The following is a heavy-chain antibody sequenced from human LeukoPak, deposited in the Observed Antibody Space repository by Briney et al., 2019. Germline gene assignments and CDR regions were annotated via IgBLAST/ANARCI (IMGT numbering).Heavy chain of an antibody. CDR1: GFTVSSNY. V-gene: IGHV3-66*01. CDR3: AREGEDGGTSGWFDP. D-gene: IGHD4-23*01. Sequence: PGGSLRLSCAASGFTVSSNYTSWVRQAPGKGLEWVSVIYSGGSTYYADSVKGRFTISRDNSKNTLYLQMNSLRAEDTAVYYCAREGEDGGTSGWFDPWGQGTLVTVSS. J-gene: IGHJ5*02. CDR2: IYSGGST.